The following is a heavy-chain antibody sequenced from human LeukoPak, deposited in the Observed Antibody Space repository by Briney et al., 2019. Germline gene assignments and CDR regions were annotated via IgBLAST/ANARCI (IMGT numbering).Heavy chain of an antibody. Sequence: GGSLRLSCAASGFTFSSYEMNWVRQAPGKGLEWVSYISSSGSTIYYADSVKGRSIISRDNAKNSLYLQMNSLRAEDTAVYYCAKDLRDLTTVTTLDYWGQGTLVTVSS. CDR2: ISSSGSTI. D-gene: IGHD4-17*01. V-gene: IGHV3-48*03. J-gene: IGHJ4*02. CDR1: GFTFSSYE. CDR3: AKDLRDLTTVTTLDY.